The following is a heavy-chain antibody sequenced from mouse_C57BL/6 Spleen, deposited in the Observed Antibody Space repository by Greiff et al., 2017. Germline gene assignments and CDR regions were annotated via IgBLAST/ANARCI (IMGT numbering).Heavy chain of an antibody. CDR2: IDPSDSET. Sequence: QVQLQQPGAELVRPGSSVKLSCKASGYTFTSYWMHWVKQRPIQGLEWIGNIDPSDSETHYNQKFKDKDTLTVDKSSSTAYMQLSSLTSEDSAVYYCARGRDYDYAGYWGQGTTLTVSS. CDR1: GYTFTSYW. D-gene: IGHD2-4*01. CDR3: ARGRDYDYAGY. V-gene: IGHV1-52*01. J-gene: IGHJ2*01.